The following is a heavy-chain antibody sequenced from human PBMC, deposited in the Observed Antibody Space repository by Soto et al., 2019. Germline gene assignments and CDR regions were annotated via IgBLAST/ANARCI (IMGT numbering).Heavy chain of an antibody. D-gene: IGHD2-2*01. V-gene: IGHV4-34*01. CDR1: GGSFSGYY. Sequence: PSETLSLTCAGYGGSFSGYYWSWIRQPPGKGLEWIGEINHSGSTNYNPSLKSRVTISVDTSKNQFSLKLSSVTAADTAVYYCARASGEVVPAATYMDVWGKGTTVTVSS. J-gene: IGHJ6*03. CDR3: ARASGEVVPAATYMDV. CDR2: INHSGST.